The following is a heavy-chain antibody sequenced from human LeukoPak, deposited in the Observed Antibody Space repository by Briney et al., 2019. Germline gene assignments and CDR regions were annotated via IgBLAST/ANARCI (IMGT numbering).Heavy chain of an antibody. Sequence: GASVKVSCKASGYTFTGYYMHWVRQAPGQGLEWMGWINPNSGGTNYAQKFQGRVTMTRDTSISTAYKELGRLRSDDTAVYYCARGDIVATISLYSFDYWGQGTLVTVSS. CDR3: ARGDIVATISLYSFDY. D-gene: IGHD5-12*01. V-gene: IGHV1-2*02. CDR2: INPNSGGT. J-gene: IGHJ4*02. CDR1: GYTFTGYY.